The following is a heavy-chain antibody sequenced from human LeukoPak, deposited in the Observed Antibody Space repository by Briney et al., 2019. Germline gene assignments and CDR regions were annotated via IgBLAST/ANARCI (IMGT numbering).Heavy chain of an antibody. CDR1: GFTFCDYA. V-gene: IGHV3-49*04. Sequence: GGSLRLSCTASGFTFCDYAMSWVRQAPGKGLEGVGFIRSKAYGGTTEYAASVKGRFTISRDDSKSIAYLQMNSLKTEDTAVYYCTRDCPDYYDSSGYYPAPWGQGTLVTVSS. D-gene: IGHD3-22*01. CDR3: TRDCPDYYDSSGYYPAP. CDR2: IRSKAYGGTT. J-gene: IGHJ5*02.